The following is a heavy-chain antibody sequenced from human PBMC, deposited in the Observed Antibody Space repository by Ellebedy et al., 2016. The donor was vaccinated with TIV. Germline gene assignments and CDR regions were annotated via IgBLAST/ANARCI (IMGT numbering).Heavy chain of an antibody. J-gene: IGHJ4*02. CDR2: IWYDGSNK. V-gene: IGHV3-33*01. Sequence: GESLKISXAASGFTFSSYGMHWVRQAPGKGLEWVAVIWYDGSNKYYADSVKGRFTISRDNSKNTLYLQMNSLRAEDTAVYYCARGATNNFWSDPDFDYWGQGTLVTVSS. D-gene: IGHD3-3*01. CDR3: ARGATNNFWSDPDFDY. CDR1: GFTFSSYG.